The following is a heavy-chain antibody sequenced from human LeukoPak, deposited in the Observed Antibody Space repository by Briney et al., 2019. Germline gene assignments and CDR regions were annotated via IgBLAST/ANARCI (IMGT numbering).Heavy chain of an antibody. CDR2: ISGSGGST. V-gene: IGHV3-23*01. J-gene: IGHJ4*02. CDR3: AKQWSIVGATPDYFDY. Sequence: GGSLRLSCAASGFTFSSYAMSWVRQAPGKGLEWVSAISGSGGSTYYADSVKGRFTISRDNSKNTLYLQMSSLRAEDTAVYYCAKQWSIVGATPDYFDYWGQGTLVTVSS. CDR1: GFTFSSYA. D-gene: IGHD1-26*01.